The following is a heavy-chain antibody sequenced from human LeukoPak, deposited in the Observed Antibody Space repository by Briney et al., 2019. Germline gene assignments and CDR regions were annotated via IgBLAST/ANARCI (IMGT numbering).Heavy chain of an antibody. J-gene: IGHJ6*03. CDR3: AKDSNPAGYYFMDV. CDR1: GFTFSTYG. Sequence: GGSLRLSCAASGFTFSTYGMYWVRQAPGKGLDWVAVIWYDGSNKYYADSVKGRFTISRDNSKNTLYLQMNSLRAEDPAVYYCAKDSNPAGYYFMDVWGRGTTVTVSS. V-gene: IGHV3-33*06. D-gene: IGHD1-14*01. CDR2: IWYDGSNK.